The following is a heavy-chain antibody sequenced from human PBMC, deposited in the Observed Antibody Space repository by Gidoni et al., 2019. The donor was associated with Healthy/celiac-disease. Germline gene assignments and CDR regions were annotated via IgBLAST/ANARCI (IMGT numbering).Heavy chain of an antibody. D-gene: IGHD2-21*01. CDR2: INPSGGST. Sequence: QVQLVQSGAEVKKPGASVKVSCKASGYTFTSYYMHWGRQAPGQGLEWMGIINPSGGSTSYAQKCQGRVTMTRDTSTSTVYMELSSLRSEDTAVYYCARGTLLRGRESSAHILGAFDIWGQGTMVTVSS. J-gene: IGHJ3*02. V-gene: IGHV1-46*01. CDR1: GYTFTSYY. CDR3: ARGTLLRGRESSAHILGAFDI.